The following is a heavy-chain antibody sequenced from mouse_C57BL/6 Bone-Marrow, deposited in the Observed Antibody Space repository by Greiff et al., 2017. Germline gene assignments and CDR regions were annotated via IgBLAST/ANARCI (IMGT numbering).Heavy chain of an antibody. CDR2: IWRGGST. J-gene: IGHJ1*03. CDR1: GFSLTSYG. D-gene: IGHD1-1*01. V-gene: IGHV2-5*01. CDR3: AKNRARGSDWYFDV. Sequence: VNVVESGPGLVQPSQSLSITCTVSGFSLTSYGVHWVRQSPGKGLEWLGGIWRGGSTDYNAAFMSRLSITKDNSKRQGFFKMNSLQADDTAIYYCAKNRARGSDWYFDVWGTGTTVTVSS.